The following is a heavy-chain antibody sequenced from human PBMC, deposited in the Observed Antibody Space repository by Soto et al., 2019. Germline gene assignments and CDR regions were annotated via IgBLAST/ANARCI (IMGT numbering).Heavy chain of an antibody. CDR2: IHPSGGGS. Sequence: ASVKVSCKPSEYTFNTYYLHWVRQAPGQALEWMGVIHPSGGGSTYAQKFQGRVTITRDTSASTAYMELRSLRSDDTAVYYCARDLGVGMEDYWGQGTPVTVSS. J-gene: IGHJ4*02. CDR3: ARDLGVGMEDY. V-gene: IGHV1-46*02. D-gene: IGHD3-10*01. CDR1: EYTFNTYY.